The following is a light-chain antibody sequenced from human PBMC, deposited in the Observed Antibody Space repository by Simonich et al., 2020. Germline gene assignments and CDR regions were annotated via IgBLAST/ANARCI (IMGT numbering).Light chain of an antibody. CDR2: DAS. J-gene: IGKJ2*01. Sequence: EIVLTQSPATLSLSPGERATLSCRASQSFSSYLDWYQQKPGQAPRLLIYDASNRATGNPARFSGSGSGTDFPLTISRLEPVDFAVYYCQQRSNWPPYTFGQGTKLEIK. CDR1: QSFSSY. V-gene: IGKV3-11*01. CDR3: QQRSNWPPYT.